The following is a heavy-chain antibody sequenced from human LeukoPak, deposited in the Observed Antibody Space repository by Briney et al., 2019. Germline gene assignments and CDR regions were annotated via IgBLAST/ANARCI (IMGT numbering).Heavy chain of an antibody. CDR2: ISAYNGNT. CDR1: GYTFTSYG. D-gene: IGHD2-15*01. CDR3: ARLVGSGSQLLPDY. Sequence: ASVKVSCKASGYTFTSYGISWVRQAPGQGLEWMGWISAYNGNTNYAQKLQGRVTMTTDTSTSTAYMELRSLKSDDTAVYYCARLVGSGSQLLPDYWGQGTLVTVSS. V-gene: IGHV1-18*04. J-gene: IGHJ4*02.